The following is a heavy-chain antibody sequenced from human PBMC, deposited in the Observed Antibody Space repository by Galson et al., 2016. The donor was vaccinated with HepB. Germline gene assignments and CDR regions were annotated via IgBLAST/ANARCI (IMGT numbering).Heavy chain of an antibody. Sequence: SLRLSCAASGFPFSNFWMHWVRQVPGEGLVWVSDINPDGSSTKYADSVKGRFTISRDNANNTLYLQLNSLRAEDTAVYYCARDPEDAVTLDYWGQGTLVTVSS. D-gene: IGHD4-11*01. V-gene: IGHV3-74*03. CDR2: INPDGSST. CDR1: GFPFSNFW. CDR3: ARDPEDAVTLDY. J-gene: IGHJ4*02.